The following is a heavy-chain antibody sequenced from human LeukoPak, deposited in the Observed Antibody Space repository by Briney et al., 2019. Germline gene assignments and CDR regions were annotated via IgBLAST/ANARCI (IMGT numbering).Heavy chain of an antibody. V-gene: IGHV1-69*05. CDR2: IIPIFGTA. D-gene: IGHD1-26*01. CDR3: ASGTSSGSLRC. J-gene: IGHJ4*02. Sequence: ASVKVSCKASGGTFSSYAISWVRQAPGHGLEWMGRIIPIFGTANYAQKFQGRVTITTDESTSTAYMELSSLRSEDTAVYYCASGTSSGSLRCWGQGTLVTVSS. CDR1: GGTFSSYA.